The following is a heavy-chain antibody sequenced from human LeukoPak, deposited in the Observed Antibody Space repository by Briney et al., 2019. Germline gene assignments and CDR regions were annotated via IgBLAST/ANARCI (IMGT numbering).Heavy chain of an antibody. CDR2: IKSDGSST. CDR1: GFTFSNYW. Sequence: GGSLRLSCAAFGFTFSNYWMHWVRQAPGEALMWVSRIKSDGSSTTYADSVKGRFTISRDNAKNTLYLQMNSLRAEDTAVYYCSRDSLSSCGGDCYSGLDVWGQGTTVTVSS. CDR3: SRDSLSSCGGDCYSGLDV. J-gene: IGHJ6*02. D-gene: IGHD2-21*02. V-gene: IGHV3-74*01.